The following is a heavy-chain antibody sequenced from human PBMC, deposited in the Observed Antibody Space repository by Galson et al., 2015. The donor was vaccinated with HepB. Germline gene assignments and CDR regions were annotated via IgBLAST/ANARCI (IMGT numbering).Heavy chain of an antibody. Sequence: SVKVSCKASGYTFTSYAMNWVRQAPGQGLEWMGWINTNTGNPTYAQGFTGRFVFSLDTSVSTAYLQISSLKAEDTAVYYCARGALVVYAISSGWFDPWGQGTLVTVSS. V-gene: IGHV7-4-1*02. CDR2: INTNTGNP. CDR1: GYTFTSYA. CDR3: ARGALVVYAISSGWFDP. D-gene: IGHD2-8*02. J-gene: IGHJ5*02.